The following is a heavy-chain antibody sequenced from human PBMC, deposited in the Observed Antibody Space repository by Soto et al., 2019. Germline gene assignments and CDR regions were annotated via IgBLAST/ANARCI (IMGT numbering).Heavy chain of an antibody. CDR1: GFSFSNYW. CDR3: ARVAGFCISTSCEFYGMDV. CDR2: ITSDWSIT. V-gene: IGHV3-74*01. J-gene: IGHJ6*02. Sequence: EVQLVESGGGIVQPGGSLRLSCAASGFSFSNYWMHWVRQDPGQWPVWVSRITSDWSITNYADSVKGRFTISRDNARNTVYLQVNSLRVEDTAVYYCARVAGFCISTSCEFYGMDVWGQGTTVTVSS. D-gene: IGHD2-2*01.